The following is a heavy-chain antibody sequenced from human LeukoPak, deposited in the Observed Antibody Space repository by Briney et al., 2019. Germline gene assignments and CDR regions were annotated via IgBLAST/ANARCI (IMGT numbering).Heavy chain of an antibody. CDR2: IKTDGSST. V-gene: IGHV3-74*01. Sequence: GGSLRLSCEASGFTFSTYWMHWVRQAPGKGLVWASRIKTDGSSTNYADSVRGRFTIFRDNAKKTLYLQMNGLRVEDTAVYYCLRGGSGSSYGEFDSWGQGTLVTVSS. D-gene: IGHD1-26*01. CDR1: GFTFSTYW. J-gene: IGHJ4*02. CDR3: LRGGSGSSYGEFDS.